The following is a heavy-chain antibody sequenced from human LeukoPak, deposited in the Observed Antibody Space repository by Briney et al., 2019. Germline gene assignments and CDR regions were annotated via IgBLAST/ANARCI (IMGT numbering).Heavy chain of an antibody. J-gene: IGHJ6*02. CDR2: ISYDGSNK. Sequence: PGGSLRLSCAASGFTFSSYGMHWVRQAPGKGLEWVAVISYDGSNKYYADSVKGRFTISRDNSKNTLYLQTNSLRAEDTAVYYCARGTYGSGSYVWGQGTTVTVSS. D-gene: IGHD3-10*01. CDR3: ARGTYGSGSYV. V-gene: IGHV3-30*03. CDR1: GFTFSSYG.